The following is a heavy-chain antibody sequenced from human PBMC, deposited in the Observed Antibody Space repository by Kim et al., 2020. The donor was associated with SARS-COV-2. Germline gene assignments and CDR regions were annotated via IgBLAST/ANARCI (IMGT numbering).Heavy chain of an antibody. CDR3: TTACSITGTSLGDY. CDR1: GFTFSNAW. J-gene: IGHJ4*02. Sequence: GGSLRLSCAASGFTFSNAWMSWVRQAPGKGLEWVGRIKSKTDGGTTDYAAPVKGRFTISRDDSKNTLYLQMNSLKTEDTAVYYCTTACSITGTSLGDYWGPGTLVTVSS. D-gene: IGHD1-20*01. V-gene: IGHV3-15*01. CDR2: IKSKTDGGTT.